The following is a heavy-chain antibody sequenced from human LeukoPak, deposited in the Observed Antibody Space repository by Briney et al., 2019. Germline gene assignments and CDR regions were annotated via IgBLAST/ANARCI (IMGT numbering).Heavy chain of an antibody. CDR2: ISSSGSTI. J-gene: IGHJ6*04. V-gene: IGHV3-48*03. CDR1: GFTFSSYE. Sequence: GGSLRLSCAASGFTFSSYEMNWVRQAPGKGLEWVSYISSSGSTIYYADSVKGRFTISRDNAKNSLYLQMNSLRAEDTAVYYCARDRYYYYGMDVWGKGTSVTVSS. CDR3: ARDRYYYYGMDV.